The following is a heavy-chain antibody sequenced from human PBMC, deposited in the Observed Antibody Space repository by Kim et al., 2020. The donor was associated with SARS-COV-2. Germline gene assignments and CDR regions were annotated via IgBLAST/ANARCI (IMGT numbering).Heavy chain of an antibody. CDR3: ARDWEQQLVYYYYYYMDV. D-gene: IGHD6-13*01. Sequence: ASVKISCKASGYTFTSYATKWGRQDPGQGLEWIVWNNTNTGNPTYAQCCTGRFVFSLDTSVSTAYLQISSLKAEDTAVYYCARDWEQQLVYYYYYYMDVWGKATTVTVSS. CDR1: GYTFTSYA. V-gene: IGHV7-4-1*02. J-gene: IGHJ6*03. CDR2: NNTNTGNP.